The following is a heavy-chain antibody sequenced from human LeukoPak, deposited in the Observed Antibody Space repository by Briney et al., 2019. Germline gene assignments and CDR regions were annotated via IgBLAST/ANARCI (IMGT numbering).Heavy chain of an antibody. Sequence: SVKVSCKASGGSFNSYAIDWVRQAPGQGLEWMGGIIPILGTVNYAQNFQGRVTITADESTSTAYLELSSLRSEDTAAYYCAIYYFDSNAYVYWGQGTLVTVSS. D-gene: IGHD3-22*01. CDR3: AIYYFDSNAYVY. J-gene: IGHJ4*02. V-gene: IGHV1-69*01. CDR1: GGSFNSYA. CDR2: IIPILGTV.